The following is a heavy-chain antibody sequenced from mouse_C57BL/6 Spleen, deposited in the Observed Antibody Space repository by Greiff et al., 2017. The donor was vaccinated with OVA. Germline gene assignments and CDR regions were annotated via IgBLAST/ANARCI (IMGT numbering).Heavy chain of an antibody. Sequence: DVKLVESGGGLVKPGGSLKLSCAASGFTFSSYTMSWVRQTPEKRLEWVATISGGGGNTYYPDSVKGRFTISRDNAKNTLYLQMSSLRSEDTALYYCARRYYDYDTWYFDVWGTGTTVTVSS. CDR1: GFTFSSYT. CDR3: ARRYYDYDTWYFDV. J-gene: IGHJ1*03. CDR2: ISGGGGNT. V-gene: IGHV5-9*01. D-gene: IGHD2-4*01.